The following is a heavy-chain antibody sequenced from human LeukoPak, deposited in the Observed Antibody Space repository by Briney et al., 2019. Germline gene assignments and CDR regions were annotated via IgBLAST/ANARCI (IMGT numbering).Heavy chain of an antibody. D-gene: IGHD3-10*01. V-gene: IGHV4-34*01. J-gene: IGHJ5*02. CDR3: ARTPAIGSVKGWFDP. CDR2: INHSGST. Sequence: SETPSLTCAVYGGSFSGYYWSWIRQPPGKGLEWIGEINHSGSTNYNPSLKSRVTISVDTSKNQFSLKLSSVTAADTAVYYCARTPAIGSVKGWFDPWGQGTLVTVSS. CDR1: GGSFSGYY.